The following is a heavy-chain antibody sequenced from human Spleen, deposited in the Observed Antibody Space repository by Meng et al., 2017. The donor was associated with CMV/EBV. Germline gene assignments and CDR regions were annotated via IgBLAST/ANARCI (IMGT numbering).Heavy chain of an antibody. CDR1: GTTFSSYT. CDR2: FIPILRTT. D-gene: IGHD1-7*01. J-gene: IGHJ3*02. V-gene: IGHV1-69*08. Sequence: SVKVSCKASGTTFSSYTITWVRQAPGQGLEWMGRFIPILRTTDYAQKFQGRLTISSDQSTTTGFMELTSLRSDDTAVYYCARDRGGGNYADAFDIWGQGTLVTVSS. CDR3: ARDRGGGNYADAFDI.